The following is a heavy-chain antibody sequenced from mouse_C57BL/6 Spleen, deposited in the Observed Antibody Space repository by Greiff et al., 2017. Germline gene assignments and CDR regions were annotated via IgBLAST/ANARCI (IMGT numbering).Heavy chain of an antibody. CDR1: GYTFTSYW. D-gene: IGHD2-5*01. CDR3: ARSGDSNYWYFDV. V-gene: IGHV1-59*01. J-gene: IGHJ1*03. CDR2: IDPSDSYT. Sequence: VQLQQPGAELVRPGTSVKLSCKASGYTFTSYWMHWVKQRPGQGLEWIGVIDPSDSYTNYNQKFKGKATLTVDTSSSTAYMQLRSLTSEDTAVYYCARSGDSNYWYFDVWGTGTTVTVSS.